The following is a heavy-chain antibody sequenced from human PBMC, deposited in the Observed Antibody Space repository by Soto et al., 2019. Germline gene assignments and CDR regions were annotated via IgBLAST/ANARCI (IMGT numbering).Heavy chain of an antibody. D-gene: IGHD2-21*01. CDR2: ITCSGGGT. CDR3: ARVVDAIGPYFDX. CDR1: GFTFSSSA. J-gene: IGHJ4*02. Sequence: PRGSLRLSCAASGFTFSSSAMTWVRQAPGKGLEGVSAITCSGGGTYYADSVKVRFAISRDNSKNTLYLQMDSLRAGDTAIYYCARVVDAIGPYFDXWGQGTPLTVSX. V-gene: IGHV3-23*01.